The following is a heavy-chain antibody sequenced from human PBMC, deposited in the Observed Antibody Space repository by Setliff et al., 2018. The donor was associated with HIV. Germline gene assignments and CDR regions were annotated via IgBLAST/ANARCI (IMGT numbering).Heavy chain of an antibody. CDR3: ARDGEYFDQ. CDR2: TSSSGPT. V-gene: IGHV4-4*07. CDR1: GDSINTHY. J-gene: IGHJ4*02. Sequence: SETLSLTCTVSGDSINTHYWSWLRQPAGKRLEWIGRTSSSGPTNPAFKSRVTMSEDTSRNQVSLKLTSVTAADSAIYYCARDGEYFDQWGQGVMVTVYS.